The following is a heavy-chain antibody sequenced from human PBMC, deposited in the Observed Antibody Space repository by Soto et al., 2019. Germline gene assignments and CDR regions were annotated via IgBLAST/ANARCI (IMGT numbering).Heavy chain of an antibody. CDR3: ARNVRYSSSWYGSAPGGDYFDY. V-gene: IGHV4-39*01. D-gene: IGHD6-13*01. J-gene: IGHJ4*02. CDR2: IYYSGST. CDR1: GGSISSSSYY. Sequence: QLQLQESGPGLVKPSETLSLTCTVSGGSISSSSYYWGWIRQPPGKGLEWIGSIYYSGSTYYNPSLKSRVTISVDTSKNRFSLKLSSVTAADTAVYYCARNVRYSSSWYGSAPGGDYFDYWGQGTLVTVSS.